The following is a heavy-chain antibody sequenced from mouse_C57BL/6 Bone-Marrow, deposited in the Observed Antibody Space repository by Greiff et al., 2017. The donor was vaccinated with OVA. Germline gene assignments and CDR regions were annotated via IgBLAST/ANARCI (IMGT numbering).Heavy chain of an antibody. Sequence: VQLQQPGAELVKPGASVKLSCKASGYTFTSYWMQWVKQRPGQGLEWIGEIDPSDSYTNYNQKFKGKATLTVDTSSSTAYMPLSSLTSEDSAVYYWARRITWLRRRGYAMDYWGQGTSVTVSS. D-gene: IGHD2-2*01. V-gene: IGHV1-50*01. J-gene: IGHJ4*01. CDR2: IDPSDSYT. CDR3: ARRITWLRRRGYAMDY. CDR1: GYTFTSYW.